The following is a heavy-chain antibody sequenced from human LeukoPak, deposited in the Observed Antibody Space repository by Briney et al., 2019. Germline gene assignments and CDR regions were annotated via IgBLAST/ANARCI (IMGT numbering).Heavy chain of an antibody. D-gene: IGHD6-13*01. CDR2: ISAYNGNT. J-gene: IGHJ6*03. CDR1: GYTFTSYG. CDR3: ARDAQPYSSSPYYMDV. V-gene: IGHV1-18*01. Sequence: ASVKVSYKASGYTFTSYGISWVRQAPGQGLEWMGWISAYNGNTNYAQKLQGRVTMTTDTSTSTAYMELRSLRSDDTAVYYCARDAQPYSSSPYYMDVWGKGTTVTVSS.